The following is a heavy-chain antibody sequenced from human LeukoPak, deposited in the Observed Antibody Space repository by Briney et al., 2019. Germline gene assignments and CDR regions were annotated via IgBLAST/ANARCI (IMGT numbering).Heavy chain of an antibody. Sequence: ASVKVSCKASGYTFTSYGISWVRQAPGQGLEWMGWISAYNGNTNYAQKLQGRVTMTTDTSTSTAYMELRSLRSDDTAVYYCARLGDFGVVISRNYFDYWGQGTLVTVSS. V-gene: IGHV1-18*01. D-gene: IGHD3-3*01. CDR2: ISAYNGNT. CDR1: GYTFTSYG. J-gene: IGHJ4*02. CDR3: ARLGDFGVVISRNYFDY.